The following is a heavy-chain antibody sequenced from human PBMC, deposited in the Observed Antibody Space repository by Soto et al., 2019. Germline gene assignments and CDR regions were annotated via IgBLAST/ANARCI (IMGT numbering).Heavy chain of an antibody. J-gene: IGHJ4*02. D-gene: IGHD2-21*02. CDR1: GFTFSSYA. Sequence: GGSLRLSCAASGFTFSSYAVSWVRQAPGKGLEWVSAISGSGGSTYYADSVKGRFTISRDNSKNTLYLQMNSLRAEGTAVYYCAKGSIRGVTGPFDYWGQGTLVTVSS. V-gene: IGHV3-23*01. CDR3: AKGSIRGVTGPFDY. CDR2: ISGSGGST.